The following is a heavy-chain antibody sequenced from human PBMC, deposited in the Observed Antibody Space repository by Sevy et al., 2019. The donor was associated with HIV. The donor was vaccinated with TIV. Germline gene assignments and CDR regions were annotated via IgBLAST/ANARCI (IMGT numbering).Heavy chain of an antibody. CDR2: ISYDGSNK. D-gene: IGHD5-12*01. Sequence: GGSLRLSCAASGFTFSSYAMHWVRQAPGKGLEWVAVISYDGSNKYYADSVKGRFTISRDNSKNTLYLQMNSLRAEDTAVYYCVRDGGPIVATTGVDYWGQGTLVTVSS. J-gene: IGHJ4*02. CDR1: GFTFSSYA. V-gene: IGHV3-30*04. CDR3: VRDGGPIVATTGVDY.